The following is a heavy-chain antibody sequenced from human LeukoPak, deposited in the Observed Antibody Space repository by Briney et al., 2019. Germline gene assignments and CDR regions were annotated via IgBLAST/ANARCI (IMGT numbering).Heavy chain of an antibody. CDR3: ARGDEATEGAFDI. D-gene: IGHD5-12*01. CDR1: GFTFSSYA. V-gene: IGHV3-30-3*01. J-gene: IGHJ3*02. Sequence: GGSLRLPCAASGFTFSSYAMLWVRQARGKGLEWVAVISYDGSNKYYADSVKGRFTISRDNSKNTLYLQMNSLRAEDTAVYYCARGDEATEGAFDIWGQGTMVTVSS. CDR2: ISYDGSNK.